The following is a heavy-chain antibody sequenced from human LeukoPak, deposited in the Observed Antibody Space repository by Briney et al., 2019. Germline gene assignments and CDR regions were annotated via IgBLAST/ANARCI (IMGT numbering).Heavy chain of an antibody. V-gene: IGHV1-2*02. Sequence: ASVKVSCKASGYTFTGYYMHWVRQAPGQGLEWMGWINPNSGGTNYAQKFQGRVTMTRDTSISTAYMELSRLRSDDTAVYYCARHNYYDSSGYYQPHDYWGQGTLVTVSS. CDR3: ARHNYYDSSGYYQPHDY. D-gene: IGHD3-22*01. J-gene: IGHJ4*02. CDR1: GYTFTGYY. CDR2: INPNSGGT.